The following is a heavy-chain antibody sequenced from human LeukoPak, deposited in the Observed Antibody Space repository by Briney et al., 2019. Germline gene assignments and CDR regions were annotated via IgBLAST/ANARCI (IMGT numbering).Heavy chain of an antibody. V-gene: IGHV3-30*03. D-gene: IGHD3-22*01. J-gene: IGHJ4*02. CDR2: ISYDGSNK. CDR1: GFSFTNFC. Sequence: GESLRLSCAASGFSFTNFCMPCVRQAPGKGLEWVAVISYDGSNKYFADSVKGRFTISRDNSKNTMYLQMNSLRAEDTAVYYCATQDGYDNSGHYGYWGQGTLVTVSS. CDR3: ATQDGYDNSGHYGY.